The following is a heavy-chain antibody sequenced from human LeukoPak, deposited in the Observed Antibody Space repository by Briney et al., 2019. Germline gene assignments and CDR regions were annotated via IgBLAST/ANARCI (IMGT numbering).Heavy chain of an antibody. CDR3: ARAITMIVVTDAFDI. D-gene: IGHD3-22*01. V-gene: IGHV3-21*01. Sequence: GGSLRLSCAASGFTFSSYSMNWVRQAPGKGLEWVSSISSSSSYIYYADSVKGRFTISRGNAKNSLYLQMNSLRAEDTAVYYCARAITMIVVTDAFDIWGQGTMVTVSS. CDR2: ISSSSSYI. J-gene: IGHJ3*02. CDR1: GFTFSSYS.